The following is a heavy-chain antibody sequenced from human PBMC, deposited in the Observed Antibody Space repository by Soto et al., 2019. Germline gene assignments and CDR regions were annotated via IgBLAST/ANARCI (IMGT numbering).Heavy chain of an antibody. V-gene: IGHV3-23*01. CDR2: IDGTGGST. J-gene: IGHJ3*02. CDR3: AKRLFAIVVVGGYDI. D-gene: IGHD5-12*01. Sequence: PGWSLRLSCVCSVLTFISYAMGWVRQAPGKGLEWVSGIDGTGGSTYYAESVKGRFTISRDNSKNTLYLQMNSLRVEDTAVYYCAKRLFAIVVVGGYDIWGQGTMVTVSS. CDR1: VLTFISYA.